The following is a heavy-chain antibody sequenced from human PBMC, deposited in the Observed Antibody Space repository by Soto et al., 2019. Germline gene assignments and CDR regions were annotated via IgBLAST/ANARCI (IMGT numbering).Heavy chain of an antibody. D-gene: IGHD6-13*01. V-gene: IGHV1-3*01. CDR1: GYTFTSYA. CDR2: INAGNGNT. CDR3: ARDSPLIAVAGLFFDS. Sequence: ASVKVSCKASGYTFTSYAMHWVRQAPAQRLEWMGWINAGNGNTKYSQKFQGRVTITRDTSASTAYMELSSLRSEDTAVYYCARDSPLIAVAGLFFDSRCQGTLVTGSS. J-gene: IGHJ5*01.